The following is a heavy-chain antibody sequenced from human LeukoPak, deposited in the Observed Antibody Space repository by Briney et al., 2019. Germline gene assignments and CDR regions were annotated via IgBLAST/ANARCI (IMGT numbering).Heavy chain of an antibody. V-gene: IGHV3-30*02. Sequence: GGSLRLSCAASGFTFSRFGMHWVRQAPGKGLEWVAVIGSDGRTTFYGDSVKGRLTISRDDSKNTLYLQIDSLRAEDTAVYFCAKELEWEVHAFDIWGQGTRVTVSS. CDR1: GFTFSRFG. J-gene: IGHJ3*02. D-gene: IGHD3-3*01. CDR3: AKELEWEVHAFDI. CDR2: IGSDGRTT.